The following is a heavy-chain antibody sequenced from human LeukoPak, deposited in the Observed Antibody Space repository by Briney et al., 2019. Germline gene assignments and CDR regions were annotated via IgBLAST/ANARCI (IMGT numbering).Heavy chain of an antibody. Sequence: GVSLRLSCAASGFTFSGDSMNWLPQAPGKGLECVSSISNNSLHIFYADSVKCRFTISRDNAKNSLYLQMNNLRAEDTAVYYCVGPDSQFDCWGQGTLVTVSS. J-gene: IGHJ4*02. CDR1: GFTFSGDS. V-gene: IGHV3-21*01. D-gene: IGHD3-10*01. CDR3: VGPDSQFDC. CDR2: ISNNSLHI.